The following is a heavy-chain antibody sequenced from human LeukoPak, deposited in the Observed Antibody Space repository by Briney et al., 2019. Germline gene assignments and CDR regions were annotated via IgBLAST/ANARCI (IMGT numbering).Heavy chain of an antibody. CDR2: IDPNTGGT. D-gene: IGHD1-26*01. Sequence: ASVKVSCKTSGYTFANYYIHWVRQAPGQGLEWMGRIDPNTGGTKSAKNFQGRVTMTRDTSISTAYMALSGLRSDDTAVYYCASLYDIVGTTVDYWGQGTLVTVSS. CDR1: GYTFANYY. V-gene: IGHV1-2*06. CDR3: ASLYDIVGTTVDY. J-gene: IGHJ4*02.